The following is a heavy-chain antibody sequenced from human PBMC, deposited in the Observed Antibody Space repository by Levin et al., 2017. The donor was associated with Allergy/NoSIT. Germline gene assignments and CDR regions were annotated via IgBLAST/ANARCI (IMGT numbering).Heavy chain of an antibody. CDR3: ARDSLVGATESGNWFDP. D-gene: IGHD1-26*01. V-gene: IGHV4-38-2*02. J-gene: IGHJ5*02. CDR2: IYHSGST. CDR1: GYSISSGYY. Sequence: SQTLSLTCAVSGYSISSGYYWGWIRQPPGKGLEWIGSIYHSGSTYYNPSLKSRVTISVDTSKNQFSLKLSSVTAADTAVYYCARDSLVGATESGNWFDPWGQGTLVTVSS.